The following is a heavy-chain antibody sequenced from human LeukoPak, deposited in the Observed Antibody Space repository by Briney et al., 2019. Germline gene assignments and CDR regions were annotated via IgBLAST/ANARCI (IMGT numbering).Heavy chain of an antibody. CDR1: GYTFTSYA. Sequence: GASVKVSCKASGYTFTSYAMNWVRQAPGQGLEWMGWTNTNTGNPTYAQGFTGRFVFSLDTSVSTTYLQISSLKAEDTAVYYCAIETSFRDYWGQGTLVTVSS. J-gene: IGHJ4*02. D-gene: IGHD1-1*01. CDR3: AIETSFRDY. V-gene: IGHV7-4-1*02. CDR2: TNTNTGNP.